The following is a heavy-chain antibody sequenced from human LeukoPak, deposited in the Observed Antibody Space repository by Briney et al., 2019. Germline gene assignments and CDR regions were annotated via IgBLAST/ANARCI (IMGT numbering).Heavy chain of an antibody. D-gene: IGHD7-27*01. CDR1: GFSFSTYW. CDR3: AKNWGYFDD. J-gene: IGHJ4*02. Sequence: GGSLRLSCAASGFSFSTYWMSWVRQAPGKGLEWVANINPVGSEKYYLDSVKGRFTISRDNAKNSLYLQMNSLRAEDTAVYYCAKNWGYFDDWGQGTLVTVSS. V-gene: IGHV3-7*02. CDR2: INPVGSEK.